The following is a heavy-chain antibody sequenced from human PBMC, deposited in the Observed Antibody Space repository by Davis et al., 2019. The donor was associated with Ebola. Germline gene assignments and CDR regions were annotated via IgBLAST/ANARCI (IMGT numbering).Heavy chain of an antibody. D-gene: IGHD6-19*01. CDR2: ISYDGSNK. CDR1: GFTFSSYA. CDR3: ARERVAVAGKELYYYYGMDV. V-gene: IGHV3-30-3*01. Sequence: GESLKISCAASGFTFSSYAMHWVRQAPGKGLEWVAVISYDGSNKYYADSVKGRFTISRDNSKNTLYLQMNSLRAEDTAVYYCARERVAVAGKELYYYYGMDVWGKGTTVTVSS. J-gene: IGHJ6*04.